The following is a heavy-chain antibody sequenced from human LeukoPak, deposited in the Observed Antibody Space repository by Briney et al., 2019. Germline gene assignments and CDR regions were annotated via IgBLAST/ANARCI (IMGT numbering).Heavy chain of an antibody. CDR1: GDSISSFY. CDR3: AREYCSGSSCYGNYFDY. Sequence: PSETLSLTCTVSGDSISSFYWSWIRQPAGGGLEWLGRFYSSGSANYNPSLMSRVTMSVDTSKNQFSLKLTSVTAADTAVYYCAREYCSGSSCYGNYFDYWGQGTLVTVSS. CDR2: FYSSGSA. J-gene: IGHJ4*02. D-gene: IGHD2-15*01. V-gene: IGHV4-4*07.